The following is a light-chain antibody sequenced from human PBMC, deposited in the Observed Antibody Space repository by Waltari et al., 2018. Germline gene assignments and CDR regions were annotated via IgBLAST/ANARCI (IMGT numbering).Light chain of an antibody. V-gene: IGKV1-5*03. Sequence: DIQMTQSPSTLPASVGDRVTITCRADQSIGRWLAWYQQKPGNAPKLLIYQASTLESGVPSRFSGSGSGTEFTLTISSLQPEDFAVYYCQHFNSYLYTFGQGTKVEIK. CDR3: QHFNSYLYT. J-gene: IGKJ2*01. CDR2: QAS. CDR1: QSIGRW.